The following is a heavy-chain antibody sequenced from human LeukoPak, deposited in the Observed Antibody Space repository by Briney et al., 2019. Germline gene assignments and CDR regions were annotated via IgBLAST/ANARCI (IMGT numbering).Heavy chain of an antibody. CDR2: IYHSGST. CDR3: ARAPLLSFYYDSGGPTHFDY. V-gene: IGHV4-4*02. D-gene: IGHD3-22*01. J-gene: IGHJ4*02. CDR1: GGSISSNNW. Sequence: SETLSLTCAVSGGSISSNNWWSWVRQPPGKGLEWIGEIYHSGSTNYNPSLKSRVTISVDESKNQFSLKLSSVTAADTAVYYCARAPLLSFYYDSGGPTHFDYWGQGTLVTVSS.